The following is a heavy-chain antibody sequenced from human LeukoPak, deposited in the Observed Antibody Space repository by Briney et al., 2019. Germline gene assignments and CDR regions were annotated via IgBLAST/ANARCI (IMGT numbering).Heavy chain of an antibody. Sequence: PSETLSLTCTVSGGSISSYYWSWIRQPPGKGLEWIGYIYYNGSTNYNPSLKSRVTISVDTSKNQFSLKLSSVTAADTAVYYCARVPTYGGEDYWGQGTLVTVSS. J-gene: IGHJ4*02. V-gene: IGHV4-59*01. CDR2: IYYNGST. D-gene: IGHD4/OR15-4a*01. CDR3: ARVPTYGGEDY. CDR1: GGSISSYY.